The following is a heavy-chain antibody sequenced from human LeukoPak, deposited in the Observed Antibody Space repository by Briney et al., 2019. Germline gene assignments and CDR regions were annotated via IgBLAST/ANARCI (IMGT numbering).Heavy chain of an antibody. CDR2: ISYDGGNK. J-gene: IGHJ6*03. V-gene: IGHV3-30*18. Sequence: GGSLRLSCAASGFTFSSYGMHWVRQAPGKGLEWVAVISYDGGNKYYADSVKGRFTISRDNSKNTLYLQMNSLRAEDTAVYYCAKDGLYYYYYYMDVWGKGTTVAVSS. CDR1: GFTFSSYG. CDR3: AKDGLYYYYYYMDV.